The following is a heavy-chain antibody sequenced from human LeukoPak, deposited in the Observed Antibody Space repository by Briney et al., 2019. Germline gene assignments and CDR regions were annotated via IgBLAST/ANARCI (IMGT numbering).Heavy chain of an antibody. V-gene: IGHV1-18*01. CDR2: VSTYNGDT. J-gene: IGHJ1*01. D-gene: IGHD1-14*01. Sequence: ASVKVSCKASGYTFTDFGFIWVRQAPGQGLEWMGWVSTYNGDTDYAKKFQDRVTMTTESSTQTTFMELRNLRSDDTAAYYCARAESMALYFLYWGQGTLVSVSS. CDR3: ARAESMALYFLY. CDR1: GYTFTDFG.